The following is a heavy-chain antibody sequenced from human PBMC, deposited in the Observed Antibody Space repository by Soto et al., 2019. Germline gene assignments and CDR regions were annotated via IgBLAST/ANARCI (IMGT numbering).Heavy chain of an antibody. CDR3: AKDSDYRDRIFWYFDL. Sequence: PGGSLRLSCAASGFTLSAYAMSWVRQAPGKGLEWVSIISRSGASTYYADSVKGRFTISRGNSKNTLYLQMNSLRAEDTAIYYCAKDSDYRDRIFWYFDLWGRGTLVTVSS. CDR2: ISRSGAST. D-gene: IGHD2-15*01. V-gene: IGHV3-23*01. J-gene: IGHJ2*01. CDR1: GFTLSAYA.